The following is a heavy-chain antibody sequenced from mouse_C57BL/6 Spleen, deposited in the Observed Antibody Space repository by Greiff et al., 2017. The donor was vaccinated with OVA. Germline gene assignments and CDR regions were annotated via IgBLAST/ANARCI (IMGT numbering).Heavy chain of an antibody. D-gene: IGHD2-1*01. CDR3: ARGGSYYGNYRFAY. Sequence: QVQLQQSGAELVKPGASVKLSCKASGYTFTSYWMQWVKQRPGQGLAWIGELDPSDSYTNSNQKFKGKATLTVDTSSSTAYMQLSSLTSEDSAVYYCARGGSYYGNYRFAYWGQGTLVTVSA. CDR2: LDPSDSYT. V-gene: IGHV1-50*01. J-gene: IGHJ3*01. CDR1: GYTFTSYW.